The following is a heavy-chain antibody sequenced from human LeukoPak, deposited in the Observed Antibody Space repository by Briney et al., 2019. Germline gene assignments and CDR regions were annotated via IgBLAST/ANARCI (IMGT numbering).Heavy chain of an antibody. CDR1: GVILSSIY. V-gene: IGHV3-53*01. D-gene: IGHD5-12*01. Sequence: GGSLRLSCAASGVILSSIYMSWVPQSPGERLEWGSVIYSGGSTYYADSVKGRFSISRDYSKNTVYLQMNSLRADDTAVYYCARGRGYSDCVPFDYWGQGTLVSVSS. CDR2: IYSGGST. J-gene: IGHJ4*02. CDR3: ARGRGYSDCVPFDY.